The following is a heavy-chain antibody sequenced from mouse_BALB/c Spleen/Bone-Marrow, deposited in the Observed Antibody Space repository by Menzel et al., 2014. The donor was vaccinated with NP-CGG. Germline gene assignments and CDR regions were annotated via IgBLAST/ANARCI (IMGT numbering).Heavy chain of an antibody. CDR2: ISGGGSYT. V-gene: IGHV5-9-2*01. CDR3: ARHAYYDQTEVSFVY. J-gene: IGHJ3*01. Sequence: DVMLVESGGGLVKSGGSPKLSCAASGFSFNSYGMSWVRQTPEKRLEWVATISGGGSYTFYPDSVKGRLTISRDNAKNNLYLQLSSLRSEDTALYYCARHAYYDQTEVSFVYWGQGTLVTVSA. D-gene: IGHD2-4*01. CDR1: GFSFNSYG.